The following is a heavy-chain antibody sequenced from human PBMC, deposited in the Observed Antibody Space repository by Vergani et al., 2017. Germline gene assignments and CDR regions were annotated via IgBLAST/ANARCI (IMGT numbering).Heavy chain of an antibody. CDR3: ARDPFILTKYYYDSSGFDY. Sequence: EVQLVESGGGLVQPGGSLRLSCAASGFTVSSNYMSWVRQAPGKGLEWVSVIYSGGSTYYADSVKGRFTISRDNSKNTLYLQMNILRAEDTAVYYCARDPFILTKYYYDSSGFDYWGQGTLVTVSS. J-gene: IGHJ4*02. V-gene: IGHV3-66*01. CDR1: GFTVSSNY. CDR2: IYSGGST. D-gene: IGHD3-22*01.